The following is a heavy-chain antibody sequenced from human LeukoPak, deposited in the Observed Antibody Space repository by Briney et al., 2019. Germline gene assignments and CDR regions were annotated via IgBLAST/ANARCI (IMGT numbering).Heavy chain of an antibody. CDR1: GGSFSGYY. CDR3: ARGFPSYDAFGI. D-gene: IGHD2-21*01. CDR2: INHSGST. Sequence: SETLSLTCAVYGGSFSGYYWSWIRQPPGKGLEWIGEINHSGSTNYNPSLKSRVTISVDTSKNQFSLKLSSVTAADTAVYYCARGFPSYDAFGIWGQGTMVTVSS. J-gene: IGHJ3*02. V-gene: IGHV4-34*01.